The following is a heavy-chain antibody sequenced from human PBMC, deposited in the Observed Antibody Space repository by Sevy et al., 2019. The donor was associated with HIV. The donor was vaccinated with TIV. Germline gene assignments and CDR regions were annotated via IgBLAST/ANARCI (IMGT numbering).Heavy chain of an antibody. J-gene: IGHJ3*02. D-gene: IGHD2-2*01. V-gene: IGHV4-34*01. CDR3: ARHCSGTSCSHAFDI. Sequence: SKTLSLTCAVYGGSFSGYYWSWIRQPPGKGLEWIGEINHSGSTNYNPSLKSRVTISGDTSKNQFSLKLSSVTAADTAVYYCARHCSGTSCSHAFDIWGQGTMVTVSS. CDR2: INHSGST. CDR1: GGSFSGYY.